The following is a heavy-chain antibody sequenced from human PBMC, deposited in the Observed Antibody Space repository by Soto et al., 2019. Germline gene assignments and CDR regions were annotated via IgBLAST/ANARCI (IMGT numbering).Heavy chain of an antibody. Sequence: SETLSLTCAVYGGSFSGYYWSWIRQPPGKGLEWIGEINHSGSTNYNPSLKSRVTISVDTSKNQFSLKLSSVTAADTAVYYCARERGYSYGTTYYYYGMDVWGQGTTVTVSS. V-gene: IGHV4-34*01. D-gene: IGHD5-18*01. J-gene: IGHJ6*02. CDR3: ARERGYSYGTTYYYYGMDV. CDR1: GGSFSGYY. CDR2: INHSGST.